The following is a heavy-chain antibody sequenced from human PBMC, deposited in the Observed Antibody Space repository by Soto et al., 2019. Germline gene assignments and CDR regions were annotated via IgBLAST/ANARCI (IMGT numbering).Heavy chain of an antibody. CDR2: INPNGGAT. J-gene: IGHJ5*02. D-gene: IGHD3-22*01. CDR3: ARYFYDIRGYPFDL. CDR1: GYTFSAYY. Sequence: QGQLEQSGAEVKKPGASVNVSCKASGYTFSAYYMHWVRQAPGQGLEWMGYINPNGGATFYVEKFQGRVTMTRDTSSSTVYMELRRLKSDDAAVYFCARYFYDIRGYPFDLWGQGTLVTVSS. V-gene: IGHV1-2*02.